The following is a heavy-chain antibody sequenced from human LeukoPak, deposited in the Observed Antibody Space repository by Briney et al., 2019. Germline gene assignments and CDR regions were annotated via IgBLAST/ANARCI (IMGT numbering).Heavy chain of an antibody. CDR1: GGTFSSYA. D-gene: IGHD1-26*01. J-gene: IGHJ4*02. V-gene: IGHV1-69*05. Sequence: SVKVSCKASGGTFSSYAISWVRQAPGQGLEWMGGIIPIFGTANYAQKFQGRVTMTRDTSTSTVYMELSSLRSEDTAVYYCARTNSGSYPYQTLFDYWGQGTLVTVSS. CDR3: ARTNSGSYPYQTLFDY. CDR2: IIPIFGTA.